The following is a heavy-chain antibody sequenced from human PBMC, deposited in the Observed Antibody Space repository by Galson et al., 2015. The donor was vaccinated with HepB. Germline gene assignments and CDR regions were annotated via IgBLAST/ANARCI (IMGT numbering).Heavy chain of an antibody. CDR2: ITAYSGNT. CDR3: ARYRAAASKGWLDP. CDR1: GYTFRNYG. J-gene: IGHJ5*02. V-gene: IGHV1-18*01. Sequence: SVKVSCKATGYTFRNYGINWVRQTPGQGLEWVGWITAYSGNTYYAQKFQGRVTMTTDTTSSTAYMDLRNLRSDDTAIYYCARYRAAASKGWLDPWSQGTLVTVSS. D-gene: IGHD6-13*01.